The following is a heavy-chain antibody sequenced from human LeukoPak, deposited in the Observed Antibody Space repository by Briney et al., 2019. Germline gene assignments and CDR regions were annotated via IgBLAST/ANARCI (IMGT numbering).Heavy chain of an antibody. J-gene: IGHJ4*02. V-gene: IGHV4-59*01. Sequence: PSETLSLTCTVSGGSISSYYWSWIRQPPGKGLEWIGYIYYSGSTNYNPSLKSRVTISVDTSKNQFSLKLSSVTAADTAVYYCAREGSSGWYKDPYFDYWGQGTLVTVSS. D-gene: IGHD6-19*01. CDR2: IYYSGST. CDR1: GGSISSYY. CDR3: AREGSSGWYKDPYFDY.